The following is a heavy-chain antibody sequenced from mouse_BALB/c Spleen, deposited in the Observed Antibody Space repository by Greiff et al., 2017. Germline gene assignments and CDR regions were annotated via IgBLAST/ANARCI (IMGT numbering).Heavy chain of an antibody. Sequence: DVQLVESGGGLVQPGGSLKLSCAASGFTFSSYTMSWVRQTPEKRLEWVAYISNGGGSTYYPDTVKGRFTISRDNAKNTLYLQMSSLKSEDTAMYYCARHYYGSSQAWFAYWGQGTLVTVSA. CDR3: ARHYYGSSQAWFAY. CDR2: ISNGGGST. CDR1: GFTFSSYT. J-gene: IGHJ3*01. D-gene: IGHD1-1*01. V-gene: IGHV5-12-2*01.